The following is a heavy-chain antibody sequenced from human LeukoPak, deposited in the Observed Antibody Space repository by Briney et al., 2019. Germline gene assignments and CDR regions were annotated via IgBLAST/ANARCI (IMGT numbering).Heavy chain of an antibody. D-gene: IGHD3-10*01. J-gene: IGHJ6*03. CDR3: AGDRSLMVRGVRILDYYYYYMDV. V-gene: IGHV3-7*01. CDR1: GFTVTDAW. CDR2: IKQDGSEK. Sequence: GGSLRLSCAASGFTVTDAWMSWVRQAPGKGLEWVANIKQDGSEKHYVDSVKGRFIISRDNAKNSLYLQMNSLRVEDTAVYYCAGDRSLMVRGVRILDYYYYYMDVWGKGTTVTISS.